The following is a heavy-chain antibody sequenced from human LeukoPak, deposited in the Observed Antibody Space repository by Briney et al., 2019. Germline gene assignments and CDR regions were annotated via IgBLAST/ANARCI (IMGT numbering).Heavy chain of an antibody. V-gene: IGHV4-39*01. CDR3: ARHVYYYDFWSGYYTGLAYFDY. CDR2: VYYSDST. J-gene: IGHJ4*02. CDR1: GGSISSSSYY. Sequence: SETLSLTCTVSGGSISSSSYYWGWIRQPPGRGLEWVGSVYYSDSTYYNPSLRSRVTISVDTSKNQFSLKLSSVTAADTAAYYCARHVYYYDFWSGYYTGLAYFDYWGQGTLVTVSS. D-gene: IGHD3-3*01.